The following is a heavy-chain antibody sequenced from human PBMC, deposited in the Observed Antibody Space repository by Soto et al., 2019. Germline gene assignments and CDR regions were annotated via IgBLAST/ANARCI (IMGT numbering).Heavy chain of an antibody. Sequence: PSETLSLTCAVYGGSFSGYYWSWIRQPPGKGLEWIGEINHSGSTNYNPSLKSRVTISVDTSKNQFSLKLSSVTAADTAVYYCAREGIVVVPAAHKEYYYYYYMDVWGKGTTVTVSS. CDR1: GGSFSGYY. J-gene: IGHJ6*03. CDR2: INHSGST. CDR3: AREGIVVVPAAHKEYYYYYYMDV. V-gene: IGHV4-34*01. D-gene: IGHD2-2*01.